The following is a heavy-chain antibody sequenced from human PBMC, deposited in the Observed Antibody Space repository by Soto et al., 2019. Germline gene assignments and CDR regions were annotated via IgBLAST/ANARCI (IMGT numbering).Heavy chain of an antibody. CDR3: ARVMTTFGVVSKGPDH. J-gene: IGHJ4*02. CDR1: GYPFTTYG. Sequence: QVQLVQSGDEVKKPGASVKVSCKASGYPFTTYGITWVRQAPGQGLEWMGWISTYNGNTNYAQSFQGRVTMTRETSSTTAYMELRSLRSDDTAVYYCARVMTTFGVVSKGPDHWGQGTLVTVSS. D-gene: IGHD3-3*01. V-gene: IGHV1-18*04. CDR2: ISTYNGNT.